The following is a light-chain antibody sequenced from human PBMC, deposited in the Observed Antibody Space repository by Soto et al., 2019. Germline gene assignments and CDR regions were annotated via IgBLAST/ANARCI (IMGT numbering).Light chain of an antibody. V-gene: IGLV2-14*01. J-gene: IGLJ1*01. Sequence: HSVLTRPASVSGSPGQSITISCTGTSSDVGGYNYVSWYQQHPGKAPKLMIYDVSNRPSGVSNRFSGSKSGNTASLTISGLQAEDEADYYCSSYTSSSTLYVFGTGTKVTVL. CDR1: SSDVGGYNY. CDR2: DVS. CDR3: SSYTSSSTLYV.